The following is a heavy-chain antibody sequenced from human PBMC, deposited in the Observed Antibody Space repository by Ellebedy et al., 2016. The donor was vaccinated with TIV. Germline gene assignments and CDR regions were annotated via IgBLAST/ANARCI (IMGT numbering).Heavy chain of an antibody. CDR2: FSSTGTTV. D-gene: IGHD4-17*01. CDR1: GFTFGDYY. J-gene: IGHJ4*02. Sequence: GESLKISCAASGFTFGDYYMNWVRHAPGKGLEWFSCFSSTGTTVYYADSVKGRFTISRDNAKNSLYLHMNSLRAEDTALYYCARDYGDYYFDYWGKGTLVTVSS. V-gene: IGHV3-11*01. CDR3: ARDYGDYYFDY.